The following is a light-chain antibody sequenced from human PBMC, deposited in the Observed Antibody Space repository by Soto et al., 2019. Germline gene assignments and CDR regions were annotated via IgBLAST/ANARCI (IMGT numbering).Light chain of an antibody. CDR1: SGSVSTSYY. CDR3: SSYAGTNNHVL. Sequence: QAVVTQEPSFSVSPGGTVTLTCGLSSGSVSTSYYPSWYQQTPGQAPRTLIYTTNTRSSGVPDRFSGSKSGNTASLTVSGLQAEDEADYYCSSYAGTNNHVLFGGGTKLTVL. V-gene: IGLV8-61*01. J-gene: IGLJ2*01. CDR2: TTN.